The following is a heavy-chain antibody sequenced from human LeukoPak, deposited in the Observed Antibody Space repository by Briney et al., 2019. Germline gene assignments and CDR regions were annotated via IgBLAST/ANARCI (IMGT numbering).Heavy chain of an antibody. CDR2: IYTSGST. D-gene: IGHD3-16*01. V-gene: IGHV4-61*02. CDR3: ARAPGGYLDY. CDR1: GGSISNGSYY. Sequence: PSETLSLTCTVSGGSISNGSYYWSWIRQPAGKGLEWIGRIYTSGSTNYNPSLKSRVTISVDTSKNQFSLKLSSVTAADTAVYYCARAPGGYLDYWGQGTLVTVSS. J-gene: IGHJ4*02.